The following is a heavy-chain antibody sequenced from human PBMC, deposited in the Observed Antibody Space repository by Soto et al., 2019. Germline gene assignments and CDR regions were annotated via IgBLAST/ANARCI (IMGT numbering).Heavy chain of an antibody. CDR3: ARDSSGYSQRRGYGMDV. CDR1: GGSISSGGYY. Sequence: QVQLQESGPGLVKPSQTLSLTCTVSGGSISSGGYYWSWIRQHPGKGLEWIVYIYYSGSTYYNPSLKSRVTISVDTSKNQSPLKLSSVTAAVTAVYYCARDSSGYSQRRGYGMDVWGQGTTVTVSS. D-gene: IGHD3-22*01. V-gene: IGHV4-31*03. CDR2: IYYSGST. J-gene: IGHJ6*02.